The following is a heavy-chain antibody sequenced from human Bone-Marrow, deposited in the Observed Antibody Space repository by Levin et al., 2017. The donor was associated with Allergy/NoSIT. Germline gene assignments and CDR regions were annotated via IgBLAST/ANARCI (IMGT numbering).Heavy chain of an antibody. CDR1: EFTFSDYY. CDR2: ISSSSSYT. J-gene: IGHJ6*03. CDR3: ARNKTGYDHYYMDV. D-gene: IGHD1-1*01. V-gene: IGHV3-11*03. Sequence: GGSLRLSCSASEFTFSDYYMSWIRQAPGKGLQWVSYISSSSSYTNYADSVKGRFTISRDNANNSLCLQMNSLTAEDTAVYYCARNKTGYDHYYMDVWGKGTTVTVSS.